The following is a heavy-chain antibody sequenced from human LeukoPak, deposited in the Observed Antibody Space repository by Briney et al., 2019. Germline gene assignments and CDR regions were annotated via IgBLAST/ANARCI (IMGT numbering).Heavy chain of an antibody. Sequence: GGSLRLSCAASGFTFSSDGMHWVRQAPGKGLEWVAFIRYDGYVKYYADSVKGRFTISRDNSINTLYLQMNSLRAEDTAVYYCAKDREPVVAAGGLDYWGQGTLVTVSS. D-gene: IGHD2-15*01. CDR3: AKDREPVVAAGGLDY. J-gene: IGHJ4*02. V-gene: IGHV3-30*02. CDR2: IRYDGYVK. CDR1: GFTFSSDG.